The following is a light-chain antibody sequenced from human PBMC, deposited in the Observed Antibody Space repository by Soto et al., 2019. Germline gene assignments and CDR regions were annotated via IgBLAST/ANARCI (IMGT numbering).Light chain of an antibody. V-gene: IGKV3-11*01. J-gene: IGKJ5*01. CDR3: QQRSNWPPIT. CDR2: GAS. CDR1: QSVSSNY. Sequence: ESVFTQSPSTLSLSPGERATLSRRASQSVSSNYLAWYQQKPGQAPRLLIYGASNRATGIPARFSGSGSGTDFTLTISSLEPEDFAVYYCQQRSNWPPITFGQGTRLEI.